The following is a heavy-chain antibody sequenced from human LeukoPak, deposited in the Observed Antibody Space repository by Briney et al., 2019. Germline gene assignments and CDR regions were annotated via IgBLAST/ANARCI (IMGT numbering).Heavy chain of an antibody. J-gene: IGHJ4*02. CDR2: IYYSGST. D-gene: IGHD6-19*01. V-gene: IGHV4-39*02. CDR1: GGSITSSSYY. CDR3: ARDIAVAWLRGYFDY. Sequence: SETLSLTCTVSGGSITSSSYYWGWIRQPPGKGLEWIGNIYYSGSTHYNPSLESRVTISVDTSKSQFSLKLTSVTAADTAVYYCARDIAVAWLRGYFDYWGQGTLVTVSS.